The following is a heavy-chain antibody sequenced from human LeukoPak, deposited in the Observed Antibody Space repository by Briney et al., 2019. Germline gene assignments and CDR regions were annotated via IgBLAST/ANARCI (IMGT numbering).Heavy chain of an antibody. CDR1: GFTFSSYA. CDR2: ISGSGGST. J-gene: IGHJ4*02. Sequence: GGSLRLSCAASGFTFSSYAMSWVRQAPGKGLEWVSAISGSGGSTYYADSVKGRFTISRDNSKNTLYLQMNSLRAEDTALYYCAKDLSSGTGRGFDYWGQGTLDTVSS. V-gene: IGHV3-23*01. CDR3: AKDLSSGTGRGFDY. D-gene: IGHD3/OR15-3a*01.